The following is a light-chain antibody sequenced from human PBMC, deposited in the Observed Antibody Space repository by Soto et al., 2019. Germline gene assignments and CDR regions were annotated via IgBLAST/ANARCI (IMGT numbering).Light chain of an antibody. CDR2: GNS. J-gene: IGLJ3*02. CDR1: SYNIWAGYD. Sequence: QSVLTQPPSVSGAPGQRVTISCTGSSYNIWAGYDVHWYQQLPGTAPKLLIYGNSNRPSGVPDRFSGSKSGTSASLAITGLQAGDEADYYCQSYDSSLSGWVFGGGTKLTVL. CDR3: QSYDSSLSGWV. V-gene: IGLV1-40*01.